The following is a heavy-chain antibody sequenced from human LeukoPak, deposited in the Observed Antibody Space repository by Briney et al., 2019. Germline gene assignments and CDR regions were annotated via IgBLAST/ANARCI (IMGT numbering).Heavy chain of an antibody. CDR1: GGSFSGYY. CDR3: ARGTHLPRYYDSSGYYYYFDY. V-gene: IGHV4-34*01. D-gene: IGHD3-22*01. J-gene: IGHJ4*02. CDR2: INHSGST. Sequence: PSETLSLTCAVYGGSFSGYYWSWIRQPPGKGLEWIGEINHSGSTNYNPSLKSRVTISVDTSKNQFSLKLCSVTAADTAVYYCARGTHLPRYYDSSGYYYYFDYWGQGTLVTVSS.